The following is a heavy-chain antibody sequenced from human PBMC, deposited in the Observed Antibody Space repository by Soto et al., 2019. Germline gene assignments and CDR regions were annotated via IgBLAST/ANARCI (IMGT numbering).Heavy chain of an antibody. CDR1: GFTFSNAW. D-gene: IGHD3-22*01. CDR2: VKRKSDGGTA. CDR3: RTDRLSLRPFYSDSSVSKWLDP. V-gene: IGHV3-15*01. Sequence: GGSLRLSCAASGFTFSNAWMSWVRQAPGKGLEWIGRVKRKSDGGTADYAAPVKGRFTISRDDSENTLYLQMNSLKTEDTAVYYSRTDRLSLRPFYSDSSVSKWLDPWGQGTLVTVSS. J-gene: IGHJ5*02.